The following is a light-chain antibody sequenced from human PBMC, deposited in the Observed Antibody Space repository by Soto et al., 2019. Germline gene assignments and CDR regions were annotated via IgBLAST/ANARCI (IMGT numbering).Light chain of an antibody. CDR2: DAS. CDR1: QSVGTY. V-gene: IGKV3-11*01. CDR3: QQRSKWPPWT. Sequence: EIVLTQSPATLSLSPGERATLSCRASQSVGTYLAWYQQKPGQAPRLLIYDASNRATGIPARFSGGGSGTDFTLTISSLEPEDFALYYCQQRSKWPPWTFGQGTKVEIK. J-gene: IGKJ1*01.